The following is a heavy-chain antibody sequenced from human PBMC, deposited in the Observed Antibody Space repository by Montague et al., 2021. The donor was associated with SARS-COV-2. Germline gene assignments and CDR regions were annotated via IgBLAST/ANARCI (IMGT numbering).Heavy chain of an antibody. CDR1: GFTFSSYE. CDR2: ISSSGSTI. D-gene: IGHD3-3*01. J-gene: IGHJ4*02. CDR3: ARDLGGRGNTITIIGVVIPTFDY. V-gene: IGHV3-48*03. Sequence: SLRLSCAASGFTFSSYEMNWVRQAPGKGLEWVSYISSSGSTIYYSDSVKGRFTISRDNAKNSLYLQMNSLRAEDTAVYYCARDLGGRGNTITIIGVVIPTFDYWGQGALVTVSS.